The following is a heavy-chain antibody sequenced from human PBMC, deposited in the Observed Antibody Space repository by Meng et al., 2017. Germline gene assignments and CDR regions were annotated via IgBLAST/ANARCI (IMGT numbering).Heavy chain of an antibody. V-gene: IGHV1-2*06. CDR3: ARIAAAGTPTYYYYGMDV. J-gene: IGHJ6*02. D-gene: IGHD6-13*01. Sequence: ASVKVSCKASGYTFTGYYMHWVRQAAGQGLEWMGRINPNSGGTNYAQKFQGRVTMTRDTSISTAYMELSRLRSDDTAVYYCARIAAAGTPTYYYYGMDVWGQGTTVTVSS. CDR2: INPNSGGT. CDR1: GYTFTGYY.